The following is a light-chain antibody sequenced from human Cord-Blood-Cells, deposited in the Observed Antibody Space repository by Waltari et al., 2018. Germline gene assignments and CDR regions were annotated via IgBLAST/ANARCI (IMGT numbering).Light chain of an antibody. CDR3: QQRSNWPPWT. CDR1: QRVSSY. J-gene: IGKJ1*01. Sequence: EIVLTQSPATLPLSPGERATLSCRASQRVSSYLAWYQQKPGQAPRLLSYDASNRATGIPARFSGSGSGTDFTLTISSLEPEDFAVYYCQQRSNWPPWTFGQGTKVEIK. V-gene: IGKV3-11*01. CDR2: DAS.